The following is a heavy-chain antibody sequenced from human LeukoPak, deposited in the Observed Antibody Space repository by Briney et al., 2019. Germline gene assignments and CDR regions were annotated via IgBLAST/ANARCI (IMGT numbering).Heavy chain of an antibody. Sequence: SETLSLTCTVSGVSISSYYWNWIRQPAGKGLEWIGRIYSSGSTNYNPSLKSRVTMSVDTSKNQFSLKLSSVTAADTAVYYCARQAYDTGYDAFDVWGQGTMVTVSS. J-gene: IGHJ3*01. V-gene: IGHV4-4*07. CDR3: ARQAYDTGYDAFDV. D-gene: IGHD3-22*01. CDR1: GVSISSYY. CDR2: IYSSGST.